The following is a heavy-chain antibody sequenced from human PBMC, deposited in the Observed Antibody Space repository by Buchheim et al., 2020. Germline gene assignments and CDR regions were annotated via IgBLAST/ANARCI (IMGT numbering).Heavy chain of an antibody. Sequence: EVQLLESGGGLVQPGGSLRLSCAASGFTFSSYAMSWVRQAPGKGLEWVSAISGSGGSTYYADSVKGRFTISRANSKNTLYLQMNSLRAEDTAVYYCAKDHYDSSGYYYEDGYYWGQGTL. J-gene: IGHJ4*02. CDR1: GFTFSSYA. V-gene: IGHV3-23*01. CDR2: ISGSGGST. CDR3: AKDHYDSSGYYYEDGYY. D-gene: IGHD3-22*01.